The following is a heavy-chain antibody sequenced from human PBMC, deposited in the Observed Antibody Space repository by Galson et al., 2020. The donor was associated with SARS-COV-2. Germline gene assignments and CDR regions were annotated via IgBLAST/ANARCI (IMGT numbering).Heavy chain of an antibody. D-gene: IGHD2-2*02. Sequence: SQTLSLTCTVSGGSISSYSWSWIRQPPGKGLEWIGYIYYSGSTNYNPSLKSRVTISVDTSKNQFSLKLSSVTAADTAVYYCARQGLGYCSSTSCYNAFDIWGQGTMVTVSS. V-gene: IGHV4-59*08. CDR3: ARQGLGYCSSTSCYNAFDI. J-gene: IGHJ3*02. CDR2: IYYSGST. CDR1: GGSISSYS.